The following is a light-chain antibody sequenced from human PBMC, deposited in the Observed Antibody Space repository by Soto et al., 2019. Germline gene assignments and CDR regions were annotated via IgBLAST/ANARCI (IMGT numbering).Light chain of an antibody. Sequence: EIVMTQSPATLSVSPGERATLSCRASQSIRSNLAWYQQKPGQAPRLLIYGASARATGIPARFSGSGSGTEFTLTISSLQSEDFAVYYCQQYNNWWTFGQGTRLEI. CDR2: GAS. J-gene: IGKJ5*01. CDR1: QSIRSN. CDR3: QQYNNWWT. V-gene: IGKV3-15*01.